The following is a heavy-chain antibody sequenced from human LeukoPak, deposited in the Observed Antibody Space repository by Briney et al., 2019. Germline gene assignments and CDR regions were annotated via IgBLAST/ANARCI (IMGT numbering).Heavy chain of an antibody. D-gene: IGHD3-22*01. CDR2: IYYSGST. J-gene: IGHJ5*02. CDR3: ARYYYDSSVGLPWFDP. Sequence: PSETLSLTCTVSGGSISSYYWSWIRQPPGKGLEWIGYIYYSGSTNYNPSLKSRVTISVDTSKNQFSLKLSSVTAADTAVYYCARYYYDSSVGLPWFDPWGQGTLVTVSS. V-gene: IGHV4-59*01. CDR1: GGSISSYY.